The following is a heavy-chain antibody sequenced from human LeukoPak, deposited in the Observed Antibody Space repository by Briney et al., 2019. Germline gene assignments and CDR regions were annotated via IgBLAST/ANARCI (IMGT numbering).Heavy chain of an antibody. Sequence: GGFLRLSCAASGFTFSSYSMNWVRQAPGKGLEWVSYISSTNGYIYYADSVRGRFTISRDNAKNSLYLQMNSLRVEDTAVYYCARDPGIAAAGTVGYFDSWGQGILVTVSS. J-gene: IGHJ4*02. CDR2: ISSTNGYI. V-gene: IGHV3-21*01. CDR3: ARDPGIAAAGTVGYFDS. CDR1: GFTFSSYS. D-gene: IGHD6-13*01.